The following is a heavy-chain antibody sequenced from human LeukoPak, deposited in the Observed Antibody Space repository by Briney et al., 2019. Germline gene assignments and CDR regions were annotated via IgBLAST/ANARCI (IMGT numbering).Heavy chain of an antibody. CDR2: IWYDGSNK. V-gene: IGHV3-33*06. D-gene: IGHD3-22*01. CDR1: AFTFSSYG. Sequence: GGSLRLSCAASAFTFSSYGMHWVRYAPGKGLEWVAVIWYDGSNKYYVDSVKGRFTISRDNSKKTLYLQMNSLRAEDTAVYYCAKVAAADDSSRLVFDYWGQGTLVTVSS. J-gene: IGHJ4*02. CDR3: AKVAAADDSSRLVFDY.